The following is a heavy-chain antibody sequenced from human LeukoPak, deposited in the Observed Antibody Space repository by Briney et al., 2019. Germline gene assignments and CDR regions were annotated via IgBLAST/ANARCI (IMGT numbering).Heavy chain of an antibody. CDR3: ARDRSFDDSSGYYY. CDR2: ISSSSSYI. D-gene: IGHD3-22*01. J-gene: IGHJ4*02. Sequence: NPGGSLRLSCAASGFTFNSYSMNWVRQAPGKGLEWISSISSSSSYIYYADSVKGRFTISRDNAKNSLYLQMNSLRAEDTAVYYCARDRSFDDSSGYYYWGQGTLVTVSS. V-gene: IGHV3-21*01. CDR1: GFTFNSYS.